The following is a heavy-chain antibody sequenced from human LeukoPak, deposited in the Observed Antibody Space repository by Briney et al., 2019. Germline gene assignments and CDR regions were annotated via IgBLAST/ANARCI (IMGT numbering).Heavy chain of an antibody. CDR3: ARFAYCGGHCWYYFDY. J-gene: IGHJ4*02. Sequence: SETLSLTCTVSGGSISSYYWSWIRQPPGKGLEWIGYIYYSGSTNYNPSLKSRVTISVDTSKNQFSLKLSSVTAADTAVYYCARFAYCGGHCWYYFDYWGQGTLVTVSS. CDR1: GGSISSYY. D-gene: IGHD2-21*02. CDR2: IYYSGST. V-gene: IGHV4-59*01.